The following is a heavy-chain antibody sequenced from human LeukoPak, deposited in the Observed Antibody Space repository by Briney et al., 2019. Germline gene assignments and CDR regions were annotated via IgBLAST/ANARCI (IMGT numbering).Heavy chain of an antibody. J-gene: IGHJ2*01. V-gene: IGHV5-51*01. Sequence: LGESLKISCKGSGYSFTSYWIGWVRQMPGKGLEWVAIIYPGDSDIRYSPSFQGQVTVSADTSISTAYLQWSSLKASDTAMYYCARPRGIAAAGSLGYFDLWGRGTLVTVSS. CDR1: GYSFTSYW. CDR3: ARPRGIAAAGSLGYFDL. CDR2: IYPGDSDI. D-gene: IGHD6-13*01.